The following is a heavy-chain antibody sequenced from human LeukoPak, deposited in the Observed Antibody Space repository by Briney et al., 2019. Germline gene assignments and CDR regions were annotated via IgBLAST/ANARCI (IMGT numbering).Heavy chain of an antibody. CDR1: GGSISSSSYY. J-gene: IGHJ3*02. D-gene: IGHD6-13*01. V-gene: IGHV4-39*07. CDR3: AREMGSWHGAFDI. Sequence: PSETLSLTCTVSGGSISSSSYYWGWIRQPPGKGLEWIGSIYYSGSTYYNPSLKSRVTISVDTSKNQFSLKLSSVTAADTAVYYCAREMGSWHGAFDIWGQGTMVTVSS. CDR2: IYYSGST.